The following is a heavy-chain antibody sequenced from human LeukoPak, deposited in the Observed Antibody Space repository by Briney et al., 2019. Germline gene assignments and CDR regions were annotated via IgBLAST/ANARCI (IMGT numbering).Heavy chain of an antibody. CDR1: GFTVSSNY. V-gene: IGHV3-33*08. J-gene: IGHJ4*02. D-gene: IGHD6-6*01. CDR2: IWYDGSKV. Sequence: GGSLRLSCAASGFTVSSNYMSWVRQAPGKGLEWVVVIWYDGSKVLYADSVKGRFTVSRDNSKNTLYLQMNSLRGEDTAIYYCARDRYGSSSPLDYWGQGTLVTVSS. CDR3: ARDRYGSSSPLDY.